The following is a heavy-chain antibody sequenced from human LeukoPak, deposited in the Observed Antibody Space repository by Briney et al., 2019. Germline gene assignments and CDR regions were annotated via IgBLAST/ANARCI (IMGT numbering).Heavy chain of an antibody. V-gene: IGHV3-69-1*01. CDR3: TRDPRALDY. J-gene: IGHJ4*02. Sequence: KGLEWVSYISYTGTIYYADSVKGRFTISRDNAKNSLYLHMNSLRAEDTAVYYCTRDPRALDYWGQGTLVTVSS. CDR2: ISYTGTI.